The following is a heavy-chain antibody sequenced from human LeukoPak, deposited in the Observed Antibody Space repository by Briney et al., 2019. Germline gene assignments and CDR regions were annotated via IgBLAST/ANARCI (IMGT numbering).Heavy chain of an antibody. D-gene: IGHD5-24*01. V-gene: IGHV4-31*03. CDR1: GGSISSGGYY. Sequence: SETLSLTCTVSGGSISSGGYYWIWIRQHPGKGLEWIGYIYYTGSTFFNPSLKSRVIISVDTSKNQFSLKLSSVTAADTAVYYCARSDQRWLYSDYWGQGTLVTVSS. J-gene: IGHJ4*02. CDR2: IYYTGST. CDR3: ARSDQRWLYSDY.